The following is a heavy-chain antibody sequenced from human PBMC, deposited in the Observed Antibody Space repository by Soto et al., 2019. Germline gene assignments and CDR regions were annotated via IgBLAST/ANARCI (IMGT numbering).Heavy chain of an antibody. D-gene: IGHD4-17*01. CDR2: INSDGSST. CDR3: ALSHTVTTDY. CDR1: GLTFSSCW. Sequence: VSLRLSCPSCGLTFSSCWMHLVRQAPGKGLVWVSRINSDGSSTSYADSVKGRFTISRDNAKNTLYLQMNSLRAEDTAVYYCALSHTVTTDYWGQGTLVTVSS. J-gene: IGHJ4*02. V-gene: IGHV3-74*01.